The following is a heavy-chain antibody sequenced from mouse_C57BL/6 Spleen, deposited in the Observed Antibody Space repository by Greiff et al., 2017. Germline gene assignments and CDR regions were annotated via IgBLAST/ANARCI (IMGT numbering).Heavy chain of an antibody. V-gene: IGHV1-85*01. J-gene: IGHJ4*01. CDR3: ARRGPGSSYVGAMDY. CDR2: IYPRDGST. Sequence: QVQLKESGPELVKPGASVKLSCKASGYTFTSYDINWVKQRPGQGLEWIGWIYPRDGSTKYNEKFKGKATLTVDTSSSTAYMELHSLTSEDSAVYVCARRGPGSSYVGAMDYWGQGTSVTVSS. D-gene: IGHD1-1*01. CDR1: GYTFTSYD.